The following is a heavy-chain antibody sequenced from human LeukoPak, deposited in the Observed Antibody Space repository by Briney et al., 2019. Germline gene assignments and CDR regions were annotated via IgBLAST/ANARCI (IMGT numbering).Heavy chain of an antibody. V-gene: IGHV4-4*02. J-gene: IGHJ3*02. CDR2: IYHSGST. CDR3: ARVVPAAIFAFDI. Sequence: SETLSLTCAVSGGSISSSNWWSWVRPPPGKGLEWIGEIYHSGSTYYNPSLKSRVTISVDRSKNQFSLKLSSVTAADTAVYYCARVVPAAIFAFDIWGQGTMVTVSS. D-gene: IGHD2-2*01. CDR1: GGSISSSNW.